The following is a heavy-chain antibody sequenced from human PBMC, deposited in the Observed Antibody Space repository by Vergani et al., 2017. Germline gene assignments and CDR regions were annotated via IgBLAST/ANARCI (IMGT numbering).Heavy chain of an antibody. Sequence: QVQLVQSGAEVKKPGSSVKVSCKASGGTFSSYAISWVRQAPGQGLEWMGRIIPIFGTANYAQKFQGGVTITADKSTSTAYMELSSLRSEDTAVYYCARGSHYGFWSGYGYNWFDPWGQGTLVTVSS. CDR1: GGTFSSYA. D-gene: IGHD3-3*01. CDR2: IIPIFGTA. V-gene: IGHV1-69*14. CDR3: ARGSHYGFWSGYGYNWFDP. J-gene: IGHJ5*02.